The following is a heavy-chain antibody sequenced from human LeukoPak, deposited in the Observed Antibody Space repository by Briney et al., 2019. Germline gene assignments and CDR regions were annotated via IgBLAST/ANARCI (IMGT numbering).Heavy chain of an antibody. J-gene: IGHJ6*02. CDR3: ARVLSTVSVYYGMDV. CDR1: GYTFTSYG. V-gene: IGHV1-18*01. D-gene: IGHD2/OR15-2a*01. CDR2: ISAYNGNT. Sequence: GASVKVSCKASGYTFTSYGISWVRQAPGQGLEWMGWISAYNGNTNYAQKLQGRVTMTTDTSTSIAYMELRSLRSDDTAVYYCARVLSTVSVYYGMDVWGQGTAVTVSS.